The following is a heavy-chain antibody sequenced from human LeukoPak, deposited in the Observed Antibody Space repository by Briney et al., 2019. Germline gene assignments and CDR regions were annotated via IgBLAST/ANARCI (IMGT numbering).Heavy chain of an antibody. CDR3: ARDIPKYDSSGYYPSYYFDY. Sequence: ASVKVSCKASGYTFTSYGISWVRQAPGQGLEWMGIINPSGGSTSYAQKFQGRVTMTRDTSTSTVYMELSSLRSEDTAMYYCARDIPKYDSSGYYPSYYFDYWGQGTLVTVSS. D-gene: IGHD3-22*01. CDR1: GYTFTSYG. J-gene: IGHJ4*02. V-gene: IGHV1-46*01. CDR2: INPSGGST.